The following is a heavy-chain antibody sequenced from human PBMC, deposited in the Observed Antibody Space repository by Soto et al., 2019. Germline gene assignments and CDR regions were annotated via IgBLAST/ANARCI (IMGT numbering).Heavy chain of an antibody. CDR3: ARGEGYCSGGSCYSDWFDT. CDR2: IIPIFGTA. D-gene: IGHD2-15*01. V-gene: IGHV1-69*12. Sequence: QVQLVQSGAEVKKPGSSVKVSCKASGGTFSSYAISWVRQAPGQGLEWMGGIIPIFGTANYAQKFQGRVTITADESTSTAYMELSSLRSEDTAVYYCARGEGYCSGGSCYSDWFDTWGQGTLVTVSS. J-gene: IGHJ5*02. CDR1: GGTFSSYA.